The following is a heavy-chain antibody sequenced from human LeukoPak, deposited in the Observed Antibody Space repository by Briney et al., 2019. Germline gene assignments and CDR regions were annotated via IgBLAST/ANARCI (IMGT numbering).Heavy chain of an antibody. CDR2: IYYSGST. CDR3: ASTAKSGSDY. Sequence: SETLSLTCTVSGGSISSYYWSWIRQPPGKGLEWIGYIYYSGSTNYNPSLKSRVTIRVDTSKNQFSLKLSSVTAADTAVYYCASTAKSGSDYWGQGTLVTVSS. D-gene: IGHD3-10*01. CDR1: GGSISSYY. J-gene: IGHJ4*02. V-gene: IGHV4-59*01.